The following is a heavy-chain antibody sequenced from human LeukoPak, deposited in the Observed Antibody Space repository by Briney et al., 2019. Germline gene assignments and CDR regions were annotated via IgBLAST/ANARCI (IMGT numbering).Heavy chain of an antibody. CDR3: ASVGGSNLYYYGMDV. D-gene: IGHD1-1*01. CDR2: IYNSGST. J-gene: IGHJ6*02. V-gene: IGHV4-59*08. Sequence: SETLSLTCTVSVGSISGYYWSWLRQPPGKGLEGMGYIYNSGSTNYNPSLKSRVTISVDTYKHQFSLTLASVTAAHTAVYYCASVGGSNLYYYGMDVWGQGTTVTVSS. CDR1: VGSISGYY.